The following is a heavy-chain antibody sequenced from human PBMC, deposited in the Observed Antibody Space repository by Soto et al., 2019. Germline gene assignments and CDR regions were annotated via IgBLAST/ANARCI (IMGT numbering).Heavy chain of an antibody. CDR3: ASYSSSPPVDAFDI. CDR2: IKQDGSEK. J-gene: IGHJ3*02. D-gene: IGHD6-6*01. CDR1: GFTFSSYW. V-gene: IGHV3-7*01. Sequence: LRLSCAASGFTFSSYWMSWVRQAPGKGLEWVANIKQDGSEKYYVDSVKGRFTISRDNAKNSLYLQMNSLRAEDTAVYYCASYSSSPPVDAFDIWGQGTMVTVSS.